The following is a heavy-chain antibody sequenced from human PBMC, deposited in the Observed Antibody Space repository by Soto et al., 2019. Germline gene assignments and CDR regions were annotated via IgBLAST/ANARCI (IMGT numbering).Heavy chain of an antibody. V-gene: IGHV3-15*01. CDR2: IKSKAAGGTT. D-gene: IGHD2-15*01. CDR3: TTDSTQTFCDGGPCYSVLTKIHDS. CDR1: GFTFNNGW. J-gene: IGHJ4*02. Sequence: ESGGGLVKPGGSLRLSCAASGFTFNNGWMSWVRQAPGKGLEWVGRIKSKAAGGTTDYSAPVQGRFTISRDDSKNTVHLQMNRLKTEDTAVYYCTTDSTQTFCDGGPCYSVLTKIHDSWGQGTLVTVSS.